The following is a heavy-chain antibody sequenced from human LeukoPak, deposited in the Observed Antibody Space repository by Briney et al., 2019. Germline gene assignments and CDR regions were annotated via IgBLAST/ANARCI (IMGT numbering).Heavy chain of an antibody. Sequence: PSETLSLTCVVYDGSFSGYYWSWIRQPPGKGLEWIAEIDQSGTNNYNPSLKTRVSISVDTSKKQFSLTLTSMTAADTAVYYCARIPHFYFGYGYFDSWGQGTLVTVSS. V-gene: IGHV4-34*01. CDR1: DGSFSGYY. CDR3: ARIPHFYFGYGYFDS. D-gene: IGHD2/OR15-2a*01. J-gene: IGHJ4*02. CDR2: IDQSGTN.